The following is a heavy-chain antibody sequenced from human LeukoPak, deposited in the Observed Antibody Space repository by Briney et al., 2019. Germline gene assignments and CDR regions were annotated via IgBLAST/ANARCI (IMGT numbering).Heavy chain of an antibody. J-gene: IGHJ4*02. CDR2: ITGSGGDT. V-gene: IGHV3-23*01. CDR1: GFTFSNSA. Sequence: GGSLRLSCAASGFTFSNSAMTWVRQALGKGLEWVSSITGSGGDTYYADSVKGRFTISRDNSKNTLYLQMNSLRAEDTAIYFCAKPLSLSDYWGQGTLVTVSS. CDR3: AKPLSLSDY.